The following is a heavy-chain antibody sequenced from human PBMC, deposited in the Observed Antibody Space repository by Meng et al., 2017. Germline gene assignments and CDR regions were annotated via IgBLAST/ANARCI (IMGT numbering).Heavy chain of an antibody. CDR3: AKDMGIYGLGADY. V-gene: IGHV3-23*01. J-gene: IGHJ4*02. Sequence: GGSLRLSCAASGFTFSSYWMSWVRQAPGKGLEWVSAIRGSGGSTYYADSVKGRFTISRDNSKNTLYLQMNSLRAEDTAVYYCAKDMGIYGLGADYWGQGTLVTVSS. CDR2: IRGSGGST. D-gene: IGHD2/OR15-2a*01. CDR1: GFTFSSYW.